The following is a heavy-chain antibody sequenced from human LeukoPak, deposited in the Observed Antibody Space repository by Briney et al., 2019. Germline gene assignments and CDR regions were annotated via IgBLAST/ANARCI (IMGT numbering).Heavy chain of an antibody. CDR2: IGKGGGST. CDR3: ARDAQPGGITIFGVVMYYFDY. Sequence: GGSLRLSCAASGFTFSNYAMSWVRQAPGKGLEGVTGIGKGGGSTDYADTVKGRFTISRDNSKNTLYLQMNSLRAEDTAVYYCARDAQPGGITIFGVVMYYFDYWGQGTLVTVSS. V-gene: IGHV3-23*01. D-gene: IGHD3-3*01. CDR1: GFTFSNYA. J-gene: IGHJ4*02.